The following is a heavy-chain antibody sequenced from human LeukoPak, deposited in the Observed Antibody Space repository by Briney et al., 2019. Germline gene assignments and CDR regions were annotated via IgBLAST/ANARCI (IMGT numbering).Heavy chain of an antibody. Sequence: SETLSLTCTVSGGSISSSSYYWSWIRQPPGKGLEWIGEINHSGSTNYNPSLKSRVTISVDTSKNQFSLKLSSVTAADTAVYYCARRKGSPNSSGYYYGPYYYYYYYMDVWGKGTTVTISS. CDR3: ARRKGSPNSSGYYYGPYYYYYYYMDV. CDR1: GGSISSSSYY. CDR2: INHSGST. J-gene: IGHJ6*03. V-gene: IGHV4-39*07. D-gene: IGHD3-22*01.